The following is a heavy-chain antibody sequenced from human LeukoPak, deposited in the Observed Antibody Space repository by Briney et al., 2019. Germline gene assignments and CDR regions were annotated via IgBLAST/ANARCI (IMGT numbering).Heavy chain of an antibody. J-gene: IGHJ4*02. Sequence: GASVKVSCKASGGTFTGQAITWVRQAPGQGLDWMGWISTQNGNTNYAQNLQGRVTMTTDTSTSTSFMDLRSLRSDDTAMYYCARLTHFCSGGRCYRFFDSWGQGTLVTVSS. CDR1: GGTFTGQA. CDR2: ISTQNGNT. D-gene: IGHD2-15*01. CDR3: ARLTHFCSGGRCYRFFDS. V-gene: IGHV1-18*01.